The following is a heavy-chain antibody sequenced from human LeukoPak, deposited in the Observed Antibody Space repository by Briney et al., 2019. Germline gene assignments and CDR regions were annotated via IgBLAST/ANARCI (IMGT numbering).Heavy chain of an antibody. Sequence: ASVKVSCKASGYTFTSYDINWVRQATGQGLEWMGWMNPNSGNTGYAQKFQGRVTVTRNTSISTAYMELSSLRSEDTAVYYCARESSGGNSNWFDPWGQGTLVTVSS. V-gene: IGHV1-8*01. D-gene: IGHD4-23*01. CDR2: MNPNSGNT. CDR1: GYTFTSYD. J-gene: IGHJ5*02. CDR3: ARESSGGNSNWFDP.